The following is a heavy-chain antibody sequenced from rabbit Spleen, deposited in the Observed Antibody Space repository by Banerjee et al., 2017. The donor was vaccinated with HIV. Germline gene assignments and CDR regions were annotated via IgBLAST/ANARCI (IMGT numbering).Heavy chain of an antibody. CDR1: GVSFSGNSY. CDR3: ARNFDL. Sequence: QSLKESGGDLVKPGASLTLTCIASGVSFSGNSYMCWVRQAPGKGLEWIGTIYAGSTGTTDYASWAKGRFTISKTSSTTVTLQMTSLTAADTATYFCARNFDLWGPGTLVTVS. V-gene: IGHV1S40*01. CDR2: IYAGSTGTT. J-gene: IGHJ4*01.